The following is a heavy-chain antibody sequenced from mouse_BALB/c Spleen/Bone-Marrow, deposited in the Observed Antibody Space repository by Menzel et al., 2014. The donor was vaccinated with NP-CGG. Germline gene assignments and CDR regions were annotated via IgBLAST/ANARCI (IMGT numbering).Heavy chain of an antibody. CDR3: ARWELGGFDY. D-gene: IGHD4-1*01. J-gene: IGHJ2*01. Sequence: QVQLKQSGAELARPGASVKMSCKASGYTFTTYTMHWVKQRPGQGLEWIGYINPSSGYTNYNQKFKDTAILTADKSSSTAYLQLSSLTSEDSAVYYCARWELGGFDYWGQGTTLTVSS. V-gene: IGHV1-4*01. CDR2: INPSSGYT. CDR1: GYTFTTYT.